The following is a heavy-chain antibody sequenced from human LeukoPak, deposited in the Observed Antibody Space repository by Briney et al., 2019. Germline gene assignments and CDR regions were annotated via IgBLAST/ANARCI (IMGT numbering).Heavy chain of an antibody. V-gene: IGHV3-21*01. CDR2: ISTSSSYI. D-gene: IGHD4-23*01. Sequence: GGSLRLSCAASGFIFSSYSMSWVRQAPGKGLEWVSSISTSSSYIYYADSVKGRFTISRDNAKNSLYLQMNSLRAEDTAVYYCARDLRWGRGTYYYYYYMDVWGKGTTVTISS. J-gene: IGHJ6*03. CDR3: ARDLRWGRGTYYYYYYMDV. CDR1: GFIFSSYS.